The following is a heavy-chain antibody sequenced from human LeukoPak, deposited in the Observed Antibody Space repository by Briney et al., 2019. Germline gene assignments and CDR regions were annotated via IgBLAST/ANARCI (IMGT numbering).Heavy chain of an antibody. V-gene: IGHV4-59*01. J-gene: IGHJ4*02. Sequence: PSETLSLTCTVSGGSISSYYWSWLRQPPGKGLEWIGYIYYSGSTNYNPSLKSRVTISVDTSKNQFSLKLSSVTAADTAVYYCARVGYDILTGYYLDYWGQGTLVTVSS. CDR1: GGSISSYY. CDR2: IYYSGST. D-gene: IGHD3-9*01. CDR3: ARVGYDILTGYYLDY.